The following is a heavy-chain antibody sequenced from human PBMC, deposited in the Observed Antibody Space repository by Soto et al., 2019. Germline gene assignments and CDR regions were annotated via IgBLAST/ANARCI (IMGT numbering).Heavy chain of an antibody. V-gene: IGHV3-30-3*01. CDR1: GFSFNSYV. Sequence: QVQLVESGGDVVQPGRSLRLSCAASGFSFNSYVMHWVRQAPGKGLEWVALMSHDGNKQYVDSVRERFTISRDNSKNKLNLEMNSLRAEDTAVYHCAREDESSGHAGTFRHWGQGTLVTVSP. D-gene: IGHD3-22*01. J-gene: IGHJ1*01. CDR2: MSHDGNK. CDR3: AREDESSGHAGTFRH.